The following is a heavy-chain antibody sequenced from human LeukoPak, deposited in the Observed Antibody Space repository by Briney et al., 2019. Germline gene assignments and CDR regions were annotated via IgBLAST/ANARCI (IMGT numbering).Heavy chain of an antibody. CDR2: IIPIFGTA. CDR1: GGTFSSYA. V-gene: IGHV1-69*13. J-gene: IGHJ1*01. D-gene: IGHD5-18*01. CDR3: ARDLITDTAMVIPYFQH. Sequence: ASVKVSCKASGGTFSSYAISWVRQAPGQGLEWMGGIIPIFGTANYAQKFQDRVTITADESTSTAYMELSSLRSEDTAVYYCARDLITDTAMVIPYFQHWGQGTLVTVSS.